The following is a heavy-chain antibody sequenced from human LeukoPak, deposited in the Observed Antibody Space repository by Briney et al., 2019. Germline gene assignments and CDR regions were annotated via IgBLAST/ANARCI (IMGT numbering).Heavy chain of an antibody. CDR1: GFTFSSYW. J-gene: IGHJ6*02. V-gene: IGHV3-7*03. CDR3: GKDLTPGGMDV. D-gene: IGHD3-16*01. CDR2: IKEDGSEK. Sequence: GGSLRLSCAASGFTFSSYWMSWVRQAPGKGLEWVANIKEDGSEKYYVDSVKGRFTISRDTAKNSLYLQMNSLRAEDTALYFCGKDLTPGGMDVWGQGTTVIVSS.